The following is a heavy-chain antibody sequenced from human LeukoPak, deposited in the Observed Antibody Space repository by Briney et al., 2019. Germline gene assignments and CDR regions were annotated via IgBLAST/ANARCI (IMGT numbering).Heavy chain of an antibody. D-gene: IGHD5-24*01. CDR2: ISGSGGST. Sequence: GGSLRLSCAASGFTFSSYAMSWVRQAPGKGLEWVSAISGSGGSTYYADSVKGRFTISRDNSKNTLYLQMNSLRAEDTAVYYCAKVNIVFFLYDGYNYLDYWGQGTLVTVSS. J-gene: IGHJ4*02. CDR3: AKVNIVFFLYDGYNYLDY. CDR1: GFTFSSYA. V-gene: IGHV3-23*01.